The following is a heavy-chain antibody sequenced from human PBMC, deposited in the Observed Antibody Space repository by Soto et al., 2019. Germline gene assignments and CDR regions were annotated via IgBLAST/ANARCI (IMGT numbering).Heavy chain of an antibody. CDR1: GFTFDDYA. CDR2: ISWNSGSI. V-gene: IGHV3-9*01. J-gene: IGHJ6*02. D-gene: IGHD3-3*01. Sequence: PVGSLRLSCAASGFTFDDYAMHWVRQARGKGLEWVSGISWNSGSIGYADSVKGRFTISRDNAKNSLYLQMNSLRAEDTALYYCAKAGITIFGVVIDYGMDVWGQGTTVTVSS. CDR3: AKAGITIFGVVIDYGMDV.